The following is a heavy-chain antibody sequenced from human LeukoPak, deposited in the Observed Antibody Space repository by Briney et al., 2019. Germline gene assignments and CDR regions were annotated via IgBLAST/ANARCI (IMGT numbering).Heavy chain of an antibody. CDR1: GGSISRYY. J-gene: IGHJ4*02. CDR3: ARANSKSIVGATNPFDY. Sequence: SETLSLTCTVSGGSISRYYWSWIRQPAGKGLEWIGRIYTSGSTYYNPSLKSRVTISVDTSKNKFSLKLSSVTAADTAVYYCARANSKSIVGATNPFDYWGQGTLVTVSS. CDR2: IYTSGST. D-gene: IGHD1-26*01. V-gene: IGHV4-4*07.